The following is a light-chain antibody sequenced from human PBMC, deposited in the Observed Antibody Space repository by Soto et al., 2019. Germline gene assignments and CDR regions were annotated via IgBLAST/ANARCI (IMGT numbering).Light chain of an antibody. CDR1: QTVSSY. J-gene: IGKJ1*01. CDR3: QQSYSNPRT. V-gene: IGKV1-39*01. CDR2: PAS. Sequence: DVQMTQSPSSLSASVGYRVTITCRASQTVSSYVNWYQQKPGQAPKLLIYPASSLQSGVPSRFSGSGSGTYSTLTISNLQPEDLEPYYCQQSYSNPRTFGQGTKVDIK.